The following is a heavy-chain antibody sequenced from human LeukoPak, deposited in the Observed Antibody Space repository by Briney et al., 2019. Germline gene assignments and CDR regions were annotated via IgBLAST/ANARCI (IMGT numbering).Heavy chain of an antibody. V-gene: IGHV3-30*18. CDR3: AKALGRTYYYDSSGYYPNWFDP. CDR2: ISYDGSNK. J-gene: IGHJ5*02. Sequence: PGRSLRLSCAASGFTFSSYGMHWVRQAPGKGLEWVAVISYDGSNKYYADSVKGRFTISRDNSKNTLYLQMNSLRAEDTAVYYCAKALGRTYYYDSSGYYPNWFDPWGQGTLVTVSS. CDR1: GFTFSSYG. D-gene: IGHD3-22*01.